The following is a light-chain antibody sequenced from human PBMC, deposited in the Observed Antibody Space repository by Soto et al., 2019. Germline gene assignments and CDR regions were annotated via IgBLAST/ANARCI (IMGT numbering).Light chain of an antibody. Sequence: DIQMTHSPSTLSASVGDRVTITCRASQNINSWLAWYQQKPGKAPNLLIYDASTLESGVPSRFSGSGSGTEFTLTISSLQPEDFATYYCQQFHSFSRTFGQGTKVDIK. CDR2: DAS. CDR1: QNINSW. CDR3: QQFHSFSRT. J-gene: IGKJ1*01. V-gene: IGKV1-5*01.